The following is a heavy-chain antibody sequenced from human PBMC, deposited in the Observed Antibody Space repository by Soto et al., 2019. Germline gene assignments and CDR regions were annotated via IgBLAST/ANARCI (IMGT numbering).Heavy chain of an antibody. Sequence: NPSETLSLTCTVSGGSISSSSYYWGWIRQPPGKGLEWIGSIYYSGSTYCNPSLKSRVTISVDTSKNQFSLKLSSVTAADTAVYYCARLRTSAGDYFDYWGQGTLVTVSS. CDR2: IYYSGST. CDR3: ARLRTSAGDYFDY. V-gene: IGHV4-39*01. J-gene: IGHJ4*02. D-gene: IGHD6-13*01. CDR1: GGSISSSSYY.